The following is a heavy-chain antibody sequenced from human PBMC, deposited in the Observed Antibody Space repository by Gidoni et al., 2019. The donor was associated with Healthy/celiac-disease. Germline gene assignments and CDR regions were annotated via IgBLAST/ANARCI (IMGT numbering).Heavy chain of an antibody. Sequence: QVQLQESGPGLVKPSETLSLTCTVPGGSISSYYRSWIRQPPGKGLEWIGYIYYSGSTNYNPSLKSRVTISVDTSKNQFSLKLSSVTAADTAVYYCARHRRYYYDSSGSMYYFDYWGQGTLVTVSS. V-gene: IGHV4-59*08. D-gene: IGHD3-22*01. CDR2: IYYSGST. CDR3: ARHRRYYYDSSGSMYYFDY. CDR1: GGSISSYY. J-gene: IGHJ4*02.